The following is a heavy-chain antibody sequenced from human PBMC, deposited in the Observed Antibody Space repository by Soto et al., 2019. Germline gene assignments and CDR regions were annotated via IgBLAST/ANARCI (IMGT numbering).Heavy chain of an antibody. D-gene: IGHD3-3*01. V-gene: IGHV3-23*01. Sequence: EVQLLESGGGLVQPEGSLRLSCAASGFTFRSHAMSWVRQPPGKGLEWVSAISYSGTTTYYAESVKGRFTISSHNSKNTLYLQMNSLRVEDTAIYYCAKRFTLFGEVKLSPDFDYWGQGTLVTVSS. CDR2: ISYSGTTT. CDR1: GFTFRSHA. J-gene: IGHJ4*02. CDR3: AKRFTLFGEVKLSPDFDY.